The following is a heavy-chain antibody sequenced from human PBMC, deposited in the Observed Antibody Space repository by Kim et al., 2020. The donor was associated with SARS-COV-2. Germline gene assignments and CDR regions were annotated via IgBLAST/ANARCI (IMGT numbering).Heavy chain of an antibody. D-gene: IGHD3-16*01. Sequence: GGSLRLSCAASGFTFSSYAMHWVRQAPGKGLEWVAVISYDGSNKYYADSVKGRFTISRDNSKNTLYLQMNSLRAEDTAVYYCARLGKPTYYYYGMDVWGQGTPVTVSS. CDR2: ISYDGSNK. CDR3: ARLGKPTYYYYGMDV. J-gene: IGHJ6*02. CDR1: GFTFSSYA. V-gene: IGHV3-30-3*01.